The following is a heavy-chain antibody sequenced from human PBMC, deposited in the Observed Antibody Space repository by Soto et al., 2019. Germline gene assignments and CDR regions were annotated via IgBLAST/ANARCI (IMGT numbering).Heavy chain of an antibody. D-gene: IGHD5-12*01. CDR1: GGTFSNYP. Sequence: QVQLVQSGAEVKKPGSAVKVACKASGGTFSNYPISWVRQAPGKGLEWMGGIIPIFGTVNYAQKFQGRVTITADESTSTAYMELSSLSSEDTAVYYCARGNHRWLQLWYFDLWGRGTLVTVSS. CDR2: IIPIFGTV. J-gene: IGHJ2*01. V-gene: IGHV1-69*12. CDR3: ARGNHRWLQLWYFDL.